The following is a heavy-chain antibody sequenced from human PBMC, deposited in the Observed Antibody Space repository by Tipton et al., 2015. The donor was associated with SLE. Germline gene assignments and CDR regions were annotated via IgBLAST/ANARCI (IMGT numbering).Heavy chain of an antibody. CDR2: IYQSETT. CDR1: GGSISSGHW. CDR3: ARGDGQQLVEGFDP. J-gene: IGHJ5*02. V-gene: IGHV4-4*02. Sequence: TLSLTCAVSGGSISSGHWWSWVRQTPGKGLEWIGEIYQSETTNFNPSLKSRVTISVDTSKNQFSLKLSSVTAADTAVYYCARGDGQQLVEGFDPWGQGTLVTVSS. D-gene: IGHD6-13*01.